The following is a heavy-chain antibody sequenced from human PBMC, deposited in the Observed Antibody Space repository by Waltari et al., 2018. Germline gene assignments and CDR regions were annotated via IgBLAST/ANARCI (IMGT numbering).Heavy chain of an antibody. Sequence: EVQLVESGGGLVQPGGSLRLSCTASGFTFSSDWMSWVRQAPGKGLEWVANIKQDGSEKYYVDSVKGRFTISRDNAKNSLYLQMNSLRAEDTAVYYCARDRGIAAANWFDPWGQGTLVTVSS. CDR3: ARDRGIAAANWFDP. V-gene: IGHV3-7*01. CDR2: IKQDGSEK. CDR1: GFTFSSDW. D-gene: IGHD6-13*01. J-gene: IGHJ5*02.